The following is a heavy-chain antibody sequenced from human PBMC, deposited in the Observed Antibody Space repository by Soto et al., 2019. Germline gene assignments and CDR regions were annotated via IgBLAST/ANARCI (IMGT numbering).Heavy chain of an antibody. CDR3: AGGGPTRYCSSPSCFNWFDP. V-gene: IGHV1-18*01. CDR1: GYTFTSYG. J-gene: IGHJ5*02. CDR2: ISAYNGNT. Sequence: GASVKVSCKASGYTFTSYGISWVRQAPGQGLEWMGWISAYNGNTNYAQKLQGRVTMTTDTSTSTAYMELRSLRSDDTAVYYCAGGGPTRYCSSPSCFNWFDPWGQGPLVTVSS. D-gene: IGHD2-2*01.